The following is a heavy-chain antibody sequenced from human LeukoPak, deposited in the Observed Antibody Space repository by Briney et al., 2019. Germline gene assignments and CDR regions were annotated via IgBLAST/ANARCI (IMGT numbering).Heavy chain of an antibody. CDR2: IHNSGAT. CDR3: ARRYYYNLGSFPFDF. D-gene: IGHD3-10*01. CDR1: GGPFSGYF. J-gene: IGHJ4*02. Sequence: SETLSLTCAVSGGPFSGYFWSWIRQSSGKGLEWIGEIHNSGATNYNPSLNSRVTISEDTSKNQFYLNLSSVTAADTAVYYCARRYYYNLGSFPFDFWGQGTQVTVSS. V-gene: IGHV4-34*01.